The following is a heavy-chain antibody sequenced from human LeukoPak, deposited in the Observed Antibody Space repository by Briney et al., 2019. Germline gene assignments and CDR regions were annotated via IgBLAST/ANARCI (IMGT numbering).Heavy chain of an antibody. J-gene: IGHJ6*03. V-gene: IGHV1-46*01. CDR3: AREQRGVLSGSLGGLFASYYTYYYMDV. CDR2: INPSDGAT. CDR1: GYTFTMFY. D-gene: IGHD3-16*01. Sequence: ASVKVSCKASGYTFTMFYTHWVRQAPGQGLEWMGMINPSDGATTYAQRFQGRVTMTRDMSTTTVYMDRRSLRSEDTAVYFCAREQRGVLSGSLGGLFASYYTYYYMDVWGRGTTVTVSS.